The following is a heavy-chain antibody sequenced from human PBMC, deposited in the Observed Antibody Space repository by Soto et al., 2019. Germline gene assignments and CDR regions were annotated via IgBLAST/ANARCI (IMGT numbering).Heavy chain of an antibody. D-gene: IGHD6-6*01. J-gene: IGHJ5*02. Sequence: EVQLVESGGGLVQPGRSLRLSCAASGFSFDGYAMNWVRQPPGKGLEWVSGISWNSGNIDYADSVKGRFTISRDNAKNSLYLQMNSLRDEDTALYYCVKASTYSSSQGWFDPWGQGTMVTVSS. CDR2: ISWNSGNI. CDR1: GFSFDGYA. CDR3: VKASTYSSSQGWFDP. V-gene: IGHV3-9*01.